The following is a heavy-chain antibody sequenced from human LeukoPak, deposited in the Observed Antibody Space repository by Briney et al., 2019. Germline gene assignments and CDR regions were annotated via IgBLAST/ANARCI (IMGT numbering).Heavy chain of an antibody. D-gene: IGHD6-19*01. Sequence: DPGGSLRLSCAASGFTFSSYAMTWVRQAPGKGLEWVSAITGSGDNTYYADSVKGRFTISRDNSKNTLYLQMNSLGAEDTAVYYCAKPVANTGYFQQWGQGTLVTVPS. V-gene: IGHV3-23*01. CDR2: ITGSGDNT. CDR1: GFTFSSYA. CDR3: AKPVANTGYFQQ. J-gene: IGHJ1*01.